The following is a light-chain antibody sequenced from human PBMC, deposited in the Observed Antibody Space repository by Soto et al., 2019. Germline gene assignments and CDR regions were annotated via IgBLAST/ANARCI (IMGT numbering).Light chain of an antibody. CDR2: DVN. CDR1: SSDVGRYNY. Sequence: QSVLTQPASVSGSPGQSITISCAGTSSDVGRYNYVSWYQQHPGRAPKLMIFDVNSRPSGVSNRFSGSKSGNTASLTISGLQAEDEADYYCSSYTTSSTVVFGGGTKLTVL. CDR3: SSYTTSSTVV. J-gene: IGLJ2*01. V-gene: IGLV2-14*03.